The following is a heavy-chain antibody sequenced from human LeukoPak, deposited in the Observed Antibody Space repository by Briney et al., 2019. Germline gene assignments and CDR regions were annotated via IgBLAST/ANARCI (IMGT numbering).Heavy chain of an antibody. Sequence: SETLSLTCAVYGRSSSGYYWSWIRQPPGKGLEWIGEINHSGSTNLNPSLKSRVTISIDTSKNQFSLKLSSVTAADTAVYYCARGYGSGSYFVYWGQGTLVTVSS. D-gene: IGHD3-10*01. CDR3: ARGYGSGSYFVY. J-gene: IGHJ4*02. CDR2: INHSGST. V-gene: IGHV4-34*01. CDR1: GRSSSGYY.